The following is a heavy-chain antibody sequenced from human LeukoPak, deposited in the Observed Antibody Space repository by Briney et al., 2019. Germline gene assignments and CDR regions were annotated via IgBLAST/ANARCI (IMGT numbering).Heavy chain of an antibody. Sequence: SETLSLTCTVSGGSISSSSYYWGWIRQPPGKGLEWIGSIYYSGSTYYNPSLKSRVTISVDTSKNQFSLKLSSVTAADMAVYYCARLTNYDFWSGYYRTFDYWGQGTLVTVSS. CDR1: GGSISSSSYY. CDR2: IYYSGST. D-gene: IGHD3-3*01. J-gene: IGHJ4*02. CDR3: ARLTNYDFWSGYYRTFDY. V-gene: IGHV4-39*01.